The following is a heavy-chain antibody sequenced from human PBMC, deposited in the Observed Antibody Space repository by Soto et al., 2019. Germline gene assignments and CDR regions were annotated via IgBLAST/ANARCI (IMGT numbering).Heavy chain of an antibody. CDR1: GFIFDDYA. CDR3: ARDMGSSSWYKGYGMDV. Sequence: EVQLVESGGGLVQPGRSLRLSCAASGFIFDDYAMHWVRQAPGKGLEWVSGISWNSGSIGYADSVKGRFTISRDNAKNSLHLQMNSLRADDTALYYCARDMGSSSWYKGYGMDVWGQGTTVTGSS. J-gene: IGHJ6*02. D-gene: IGHD6-13*01. CDR2: ISWNSGSI. V-gene: IGHV3-9*01.